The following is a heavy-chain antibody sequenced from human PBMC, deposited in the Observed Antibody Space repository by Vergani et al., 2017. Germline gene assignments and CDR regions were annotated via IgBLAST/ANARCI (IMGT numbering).Heavy chain of an antibody. CDR3: ARDSSLPGYEGFDP. Sequence: QVQLQESGPGLVKPSQTLSLTCTVSGGSISSGGYYWSWIRQHPGKGLEWIGYIYYSGSTSYNPSLKSRVTISVDTSKNQFSLKLSAVTAADTAVYYCARDSSLPGYEGFDPWGQGTLVTVSS. D-gene: IGHD2-15*01. V-gene: IGHV4-31*03. CDR1: GGSISSGGYY. J-gene: IGHJ5*02. CDR2: IYYSGST.